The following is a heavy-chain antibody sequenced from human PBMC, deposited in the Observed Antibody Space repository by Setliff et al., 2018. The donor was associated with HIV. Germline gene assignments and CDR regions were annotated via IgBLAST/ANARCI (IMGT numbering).Heavy chain of an antibody. Sequence: PGGSLRLSCAASGFTFSSYAMSWVRQAPGKGLEWVSGISGSGGSTYYADSVKGRFTISRDNSKNTLHLQMNSLRAEDTAMYHCARYCSGGSCYNWGQGTLVTVSS. J-gene: IGHJ4*02. V-gene: IGHV3-23*01. CDR3: ARYCSGGSCYN. D-gene: IGHD2-15*01. CDR1: GFTFSSYA. CDR2: ISGSGGST.